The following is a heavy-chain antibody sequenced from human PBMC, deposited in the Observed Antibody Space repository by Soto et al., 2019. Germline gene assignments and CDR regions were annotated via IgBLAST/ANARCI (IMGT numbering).Heavy chain of an antibody. Sequence: QVQLQESGPGLVKPSETLSLTCTVSGGSISNFYWSWIRQPPGKGLEWIGYVYYSGSTNYNPSLKSRATISVDPPENHLSLQLISVTAADPAVSYCARPRPHSSPSYFDSWGPGTLVTVSS. CDR1: GGSISNFY. J-gene: IGHJ4*02. V-gene: IGHV4-59*08. CDR2: VYYSGST. D-gene: IGHD6-6*01. CDR3: ARPRPHSSPSYFDS.